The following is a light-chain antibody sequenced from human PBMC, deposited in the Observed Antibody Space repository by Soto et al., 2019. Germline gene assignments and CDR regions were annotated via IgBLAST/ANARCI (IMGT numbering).Light chain of an antibody. CDR2: RSD. J-gene: IGLJ1*01. Sequence: QSALTQPPSASGTPGQRVTISSSGSSSNIGSNYVYWYQQLPGTAPKLLIYRSDQRPSGVPDRFSGSKSGTSASLTISGLQAEDEADYYCSSHGGSNPFYVFGSGTKLTVL. CDR1: SSNIGSNY. CDR3: SSHGGSNPFYV. V-gene: IGLV1-47*01.